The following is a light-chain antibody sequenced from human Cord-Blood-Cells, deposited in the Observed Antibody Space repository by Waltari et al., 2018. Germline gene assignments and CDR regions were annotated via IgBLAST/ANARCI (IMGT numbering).Light chain of an antibody. V-gene: IGLV6-57*02. Sequence: NFMLTQPHSVSESPGKTVTISCTGSSGSIASNYVQWYQQRPGSAPTTGIYEDNQRPSGVPDRFSGSIDSSSNSASLTISGLKTEDEADYYCQSYDSSNNVVFGGGTKLTVL. J-gene: IGLJ2*01. CDR1: SGSIASNY. CDR3: QSYDSSNNVV. CDR2: EDN.